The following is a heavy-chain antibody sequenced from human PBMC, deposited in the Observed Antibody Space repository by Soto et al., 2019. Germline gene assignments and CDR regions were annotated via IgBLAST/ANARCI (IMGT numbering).Heavy chain of an antibody. J-gene: IGHJ5*02. Sequence: ASVKVSCKASGYTFTSYAMHWVRQAPGQRLEWMGWINAGNGNTKYSQKFQGRVTITRDTSASTAYMELSSLRSEDMAVYYCARVPQYHYDFWSGPYWFDPWGQGTLVTVSS. D-gene: IGHD3-3*01. CDR2: INAGNGNT. CDR3: ARVPQYHYDFWSGPYWFDP. CDR1: GYTFTSYA. V-gene: IGHV1-3*01.